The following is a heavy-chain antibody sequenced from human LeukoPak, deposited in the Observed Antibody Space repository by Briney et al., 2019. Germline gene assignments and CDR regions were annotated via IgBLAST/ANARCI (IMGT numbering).Heavy chain of an antibody. Sequence: SETLSLTCIVSGGSISSYYWSWIRQPPGKGLEWIGYIYYRGSTTYNPSLKSRVTISVDTSKNQFSLKLSSVTAADTAVYYCARDLLNEGNHLDYWGQGTLVTVSS. CDR1: GGSISSYY. D-gene: IGHD4-23*01. CDR2: IYYRGST. J-gene: IGHJ4*02. CDR3: ARDLLNEGNHLDY. V-gene: IGHV4-59*12.